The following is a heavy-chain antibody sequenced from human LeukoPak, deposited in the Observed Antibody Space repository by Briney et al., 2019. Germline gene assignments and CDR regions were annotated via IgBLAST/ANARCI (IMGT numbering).Heavy chain of an antibody. D-gene: IGHD6-13*01. CDR3: AKILEQQLVFDY. Sequence: GGSLRLSCAASGFTFSSYGMHWVRQAPAKGLEWVAFIRYDGSNKYYADSVKGRFTISRDNSKNTLYLQMNSLRAEDTAVYYCAKILEQQLVFDYWGQGTLVTVSS. CDR2: IRYDGSNK. CDR1: GFTFSSYG. J-gene: IGHJ4*02. V-gene: IGHV3-30*02.